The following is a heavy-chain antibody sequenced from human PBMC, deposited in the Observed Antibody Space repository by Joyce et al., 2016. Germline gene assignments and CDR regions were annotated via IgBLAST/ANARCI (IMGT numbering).Heavy chain of an antibody. V-gene: IGHV3-21*02. CDR3: ARSSYTNGIFDY. Sequence: EVQLVESGGGLVRPGGSLRLSCAAYGFTFSSDSMSWVRQGPGKGLDGGSSLSSSSSYIKYTDSVKGRFTISRDNAKNSLYLQMNSLRVEDTAVYYCARSSYTNGIFDYWGQGTLVTVSS. CDR2: LSSSSSYI. CDR1: GFTFSSDS. J-gene: IGHJ4*02. D-gene: IGHD2-8*01.